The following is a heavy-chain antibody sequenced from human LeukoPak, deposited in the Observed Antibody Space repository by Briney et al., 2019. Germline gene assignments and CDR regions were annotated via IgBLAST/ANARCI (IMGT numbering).Heavy chain of an antibody. CDR3: TIAAARRVFDY. Sequence: QPGGSLRFSCAASGFTVSSNYMSWVRQAPGKGLEWVSVIYSGGSTYYADSVKGRFTISRDNSKNTLYLQMNSLRAEDTAVYYCTIAAARRVFDYWGQGTLVTVSS. CDR1: GFTVSSNY. V-gene: IGHV3-53*01. J-gene: IGHJ4*02. CDR2: IYSGGST. D-gene: IGHD6-13*01.